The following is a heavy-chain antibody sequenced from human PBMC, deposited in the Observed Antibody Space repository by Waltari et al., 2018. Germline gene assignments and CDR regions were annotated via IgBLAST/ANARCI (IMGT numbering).Heavy chain of an antibody. D-gene: IGHD2-2*01. CDR2: IYTSYSDT. Sequence: EVQLVQSGEEVKKPGESLKISCKGSGYRFSNYWIAWVRQMPGKGLEWMGIIYTSYSDTSYSPSFQGQVTISADKSITTAYLQWSSLKASDTATYYCARWDIVVVPTADRGMDVWGQGTTVTVSS. V-gene: IGHV5-51*01. CDR1: GYRFSNYW. J-gene: IGHJ6*02. CDR3: ARWDIVVVPTADRGMDV.